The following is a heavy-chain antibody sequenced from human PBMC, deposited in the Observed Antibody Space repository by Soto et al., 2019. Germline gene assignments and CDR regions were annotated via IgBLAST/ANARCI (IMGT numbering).Heavy chain of an antibody. CDR1: GDSFSSTSTT. CDR2: TYYRSMWYN. J-gene: IGHJ4*02. CDR3: ARASVTRSHVFDY. V-gene: IGHV6-1*01. D-gene: IGHD4-17*01. Sequence: SQTLSLTCVISGDSFSSTSTTWDWIRQSPSRGLEWLGRTYYRSMWYNDYAASVKSRITINPDTSKNQFSLQLNSVTPDDMAVYYCARASVTRSHVFDYWGQGTLVTVSS.